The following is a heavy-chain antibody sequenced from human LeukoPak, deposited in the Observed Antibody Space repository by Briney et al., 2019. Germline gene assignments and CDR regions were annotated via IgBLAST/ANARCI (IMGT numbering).Heavy chain of an antibody. V-gene: IGHV3-30*18. CDR1: ILPLNILS. Sequence: GRTLSLSSALSILPLNILSTQGVSQAPGKGLEWVAVISYDGSNKYYADSVKGRFTISRDNSKNTLYLQMNSLRAEDTAVYYCAKGGYSSSWYGSFDYWGQGTLVTVSS. D-gene: IGHD6-13*01. J-gene: IGHJ4*02. CDR2: ISYDGSNK. CDR3: AKGGYSSSWYGSFDY.